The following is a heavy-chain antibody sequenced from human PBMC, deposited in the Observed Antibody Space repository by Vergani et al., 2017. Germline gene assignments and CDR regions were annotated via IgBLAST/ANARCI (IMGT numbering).Heavy chain of an antibody. D-gene: IGHD2-2*01. J-gene: IGHJ4*02. V-gene: IGHV3-48*03. CDR1: GFTFSSYE. CDR3: ARDGGYCSSTSCRFDY. CDR2: ISSSGSTI. Sequence: EVQLLESGGGLVQPGGSLRLSCAASGFTFSSYEMNWVRQAPGKGLEWVSYISSSGSTIYYADSVKGRFTISRDNAKNSLYLQMNSLRAEDTAVYYCARDGGYCSSTSCRFDYWGQGTLVTVSS.